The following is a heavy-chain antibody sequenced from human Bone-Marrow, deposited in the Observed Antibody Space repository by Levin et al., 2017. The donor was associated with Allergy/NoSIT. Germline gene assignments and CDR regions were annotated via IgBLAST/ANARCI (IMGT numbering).Heavy chain of an antibody. CDR3: AKDGVAGDDYYYMDV. CDR2: ISGSGGST. V-gene: IGHV3-23*01. D-gene: IGHD6-19*01. J-gene: IGHJ6*03. CDR1: GFTFSSYA. Sequence: GGSLRLSCAASGFTFSSYAMSWVRQAPGKGLEWVSAISGSGGSTYYADSVKGRFTISRDHSKNTLYLQMNSLRAEDTAVYYCAKDGVAGDDYYYMDVWGKGTTVTVSS.